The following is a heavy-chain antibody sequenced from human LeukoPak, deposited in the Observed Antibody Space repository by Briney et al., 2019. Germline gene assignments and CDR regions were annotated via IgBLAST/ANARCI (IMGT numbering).Heavy chain of an antibody. J-gene: IGHJ4*02. V-gene: IGHV4-59*01. Sequence: SETLSLTCTASGGTITNYYWSWIRQPPGKGLECIGYIYYSGSTNYNPSLKSRVTISLHTSKNQFSLKLNSATAADTAVYYCARGVPYGPSYEFFDYWGQGTLVTVSS. CDR1: GGTITNYY. D-gene: IGHD3-10*01. CDR3: ARGVPYGPSYEFFDY. CDR2: IYYSGST.